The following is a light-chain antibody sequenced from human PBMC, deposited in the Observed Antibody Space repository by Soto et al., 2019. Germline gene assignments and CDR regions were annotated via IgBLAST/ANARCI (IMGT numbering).Light chain of an antibody. CDR2: DAS. Sequence: VLTQSPATLSLSPGERATLSCRASLNVNSYLAWYQQKPGQAPRLLIYDASNRAAGIPARFRGSRSGTEFTLTISSLEPEDFAVYYCQQRSNWPRSITFGQGTRLEIK. CDR1: LNVNSY. V-gene: IGKV3-11*01. CDR3: QQRSNWPRSIT. J-gene: IGKJ5*01.